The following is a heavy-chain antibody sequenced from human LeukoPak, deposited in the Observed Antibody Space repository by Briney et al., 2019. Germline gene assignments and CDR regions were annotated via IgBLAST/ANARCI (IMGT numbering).Heavy chain of an antibody. D-gene: IGHD1-14*01. CDR2: ISSSSSYI. Sequence: GGSLRLSCAASGFTFSSYSMNWVRQAQGKGLEWVSSISSSSSYIYYADSVKGRFTISRDNAKNSLYLQMNSLRAEDTAVYYCARARGLPSGSHAFDIWGQGTMVTVSS. J-gene: IGHJ3*02. CDR1: GFTFSSYS. V-gene: IGHV3-21*01. CDR3: ARARGLPSGSHAFDI.